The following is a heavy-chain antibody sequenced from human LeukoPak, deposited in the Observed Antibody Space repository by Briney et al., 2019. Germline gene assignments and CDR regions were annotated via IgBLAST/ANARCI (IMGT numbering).Heavy chain of an antibody. V-gene: IGHV3-21*06. D-gene: IGHD3-22*01. CDR3: ARDLNYYDRVDY. CDR2: ISSRNTYI. J-gene: IGHJ4*02. Sequence: GGSLRLSCAASGFIFSTYSMNWVRQAPGKGLEWVSSISSRNTYIYYSDSVKGRFTISRDNAKNSLYLQMNSLRAEDKAVYYCARDLNYYDRVDYWGQGTLVTVSS. CDR1: GFIFSTYS.